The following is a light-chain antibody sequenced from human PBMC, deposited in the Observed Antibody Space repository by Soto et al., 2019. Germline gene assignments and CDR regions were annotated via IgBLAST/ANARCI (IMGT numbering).Light chain of an antibody. V-gene: IGKV1-5*03. Sequence: DIQMTQSPSTLSASVGDRVTITCRASQSISSWLAWYQQKPGKAPKLLIYKASTLESGVPSRFSCSGSGTEFTLTISSLQPDDFATYNCQHSFTFGPGTKVDIK. J-gene: IGKJ3*01. CDR3: QHSFT. CDR2: KAS. CDR1: QSISSW.